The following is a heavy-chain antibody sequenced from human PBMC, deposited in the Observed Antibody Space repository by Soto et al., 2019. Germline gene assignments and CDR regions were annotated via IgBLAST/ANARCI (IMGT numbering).Heavy chain of an antibody. CDR3: VRDSGAKLSSS. CDR1: GGTFSSYR. CDR2: IVPIYRTA. Sequence: SVKVSCKASGGTFSSYRINWVRQAPGQGLEWVGGIVPIYRTADYAQKFQGRVTITADESARTSYMELRSLKYQDTAVYYCVRDSGAKLSSSWGQGTLVTVS. J-gene: IGHJ4*02. D-gene: IGHD6-13*01. V-gene: IGHV1-69*13.